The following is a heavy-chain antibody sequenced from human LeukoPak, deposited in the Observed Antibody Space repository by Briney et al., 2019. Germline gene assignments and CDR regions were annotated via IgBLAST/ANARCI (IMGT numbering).Heavy chain of an antibody. CDR1: GYTFTSYA. V-gene: IGHV7-4-1*02. D-gene: IGHD6-19*01. CDR3: ASTIHGIAVAGVAVDY. CDR2: INTNTGNP. Sequence: ASVTVSCKASGYTFTSYAMNWVRQAPGQGLEWMGWINTNTGNPTYAQGFTGRFVFSLDTSVSTAYLQISSLKAEDTAVYYCASTIHGIAVAGVAVDYWGQGTLVTVSS. J-gene: IGHJ4*02.